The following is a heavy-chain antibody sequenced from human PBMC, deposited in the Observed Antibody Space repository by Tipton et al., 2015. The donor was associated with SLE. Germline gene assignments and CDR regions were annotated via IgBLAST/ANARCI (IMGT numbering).Heavy chain of an antibody. Sequence: TLSLTCTVSGGSMSSYYWSWMRQPPGKALEWIGYISYTGSTSYNPSLKSRVAISIDTSKNQFSLKLSSVTAVDTAVYYCVRKPDGRNWFDPWGQGTLVIVSS. J-gene: IGHJ5*02. V-gene: IGHV4-59*12. CDR3: VRKPDGRNWFDP. D-gene: IGHD1-14*01. CDR1: GGSMSSYY. CDR2: ISYTGST.